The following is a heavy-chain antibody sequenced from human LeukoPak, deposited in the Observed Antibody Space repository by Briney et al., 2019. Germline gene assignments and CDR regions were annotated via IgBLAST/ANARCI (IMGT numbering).Heavy chain of an antibody. D-gene: IGHD1-1*01. Sequence: GGSLRHSCAAAGFTFDDYSMHWVRQGPGKGLEGVATISGSGGGTYYAASVKGRFTISRDHSKNTLYLQMNSLRAEDTAVYYCAKDLGRYRNNYFDYWGQGTLVTVSS. V-gene: IGHV3-23*01. CDR1: GFTFDDYS. J-gene: IGHJ4*02. CDR2: ISGSGGGT. CDR3: AKDLGRYRNNYFDY.